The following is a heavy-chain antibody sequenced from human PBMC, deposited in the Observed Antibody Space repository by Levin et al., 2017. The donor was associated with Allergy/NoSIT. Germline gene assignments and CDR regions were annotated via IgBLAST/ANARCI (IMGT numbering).Heavy chain of an antibody. CDR1: GFTFDDYA. CDR2: ISWNSGSI. CDR3: AKDRHSSRYYGMDV. D-gene: IGHD6-13*01. Sequence: SLKISCAASGFTFDDYAMHWVRQAPGKGLEWVSGISWNSGSIGYADSVKGRFTISRDNAKNSLYLQMNSLRAEDTALYYCAKDRHSSRYYGMDVWGQGTTVTVSS. V-gene: IGHV3-9*01. J-gene: IGHJ6*02.